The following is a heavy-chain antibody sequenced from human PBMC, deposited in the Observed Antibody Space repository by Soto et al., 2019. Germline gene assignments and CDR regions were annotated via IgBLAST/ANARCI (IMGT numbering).Heavy chain of an antibody. D-gene: IGHD3-16*02. CDR2: ISASGLST. Sequence: PGGSLRLSCAASRFTFSNYAMSWVRQAPGKGLEWVSGISASGLSTYYPDSVKGRFTISRDNSKNTLYLQMNNLRAEDTAVYYCADGGEWSFNFEYWGLGTLVTVSS. CDR1: RFTFSNYA. J-gene: IGHJ4*02. V-gene: IGHV3-23*01. CDR3: ADGGEWSFNFEY.